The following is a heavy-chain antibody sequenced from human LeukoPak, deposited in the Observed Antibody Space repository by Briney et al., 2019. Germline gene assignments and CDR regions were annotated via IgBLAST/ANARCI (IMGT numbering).Heavy chain of an antibody. CDR1: GYTFTSYA. Sequence: ASVKVSCKASGYTFTSYAMHWVRQAPGQRLEWMGWINAGNGDTKYSQKFQGRVTITRDTSASTAYMELSSLRSEDTAVYYCARRQYSSSWYEYYFDYRGQGTLVTVSS. CDR2: INAGNGDT. J-gene: IGHJ4*02. CDR3: ARRQYSSSWYEYYFDY. D-gene: IGHD6-13*01. V-gene: IGHV1-3*01.